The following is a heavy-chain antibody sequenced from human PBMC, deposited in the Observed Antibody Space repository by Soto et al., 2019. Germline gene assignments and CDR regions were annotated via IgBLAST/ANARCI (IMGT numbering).Heavy chain of an antibody. CDR3: ARVGWGGDS. J-gene: IGHJ4*02. CDR2: KPYTEIP. Sequence: QVQLQESGPGLVKPSETLSLTCSVSGGSVSSGSYHWSWIRQPPGKGLEWFGFKPYTEIPDYNPYLKSRVVISIDRSKNKFSLKLSSVTAADTAVYFCARVGWGGDSWGQGTLVTVSS. D-gene: IGHD7-27*01. CDR1: GGSVSSGSYH. V-gene: IGHV4-61*01.